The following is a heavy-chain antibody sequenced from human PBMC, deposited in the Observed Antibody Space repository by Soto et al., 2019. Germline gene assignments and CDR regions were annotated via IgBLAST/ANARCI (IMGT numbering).Heavy chain of an antibody. CDR2: IIPIFGTA. J-gene: IGHJ6*02. V-gene: IGHV1-69*13. CDR3: AREYSSSWTKKWVNYYYYGMDV. Sequence: EASVKVSCKASGGTFSSYAISWVRQAPGQGLEWMGGIIPIFGTANYAQKFQGRVTITADESTSTAYMELSSLRSEDTAVYYCAREYSSSWTKKWVNYYYYGMDVWGQGTTVTVSS. D-gene: IGHD6-13*01. CDR1: GGTFSSYA.